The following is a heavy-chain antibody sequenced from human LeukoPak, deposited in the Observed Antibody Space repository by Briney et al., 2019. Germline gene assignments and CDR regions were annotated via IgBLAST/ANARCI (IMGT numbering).Heavy chain of an antibody. V-gene: IGHV4-59*01. CDR3: ASLLKPYYYMDV. CDR1: GGSISSYY. Sequence: PSETLSLTCTVSGGSISSYYWSWIRQPPGKGLEWIGYIYYSGSTNYNPSLKSRVTISVDTSKNQFSLKLSSVSAADTAVYYCASLLKPYYYMDVWGKGTTVTVSS. CDR2: IYYSGST. J-gene: IGHJ6*03.